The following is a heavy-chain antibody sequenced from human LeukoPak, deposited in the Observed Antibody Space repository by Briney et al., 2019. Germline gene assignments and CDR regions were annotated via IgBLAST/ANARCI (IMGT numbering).Heavy chain of an antibody. V-gene: IGHV1-2*02. Sequence: ASVKVSCKASGYTFTGYYMHWVRQATGQGLEWMGWINPNTGGTHYAQKFQGRVTMTRDTSITTAYMELSRLRSDDTAVYYCARNDILTANDYWGQGALVTVSS. CDR1: GYTFTGYY. D-gene: IGHD3-9*01. J-gene: IGHJ4*02. CDR3: ARNDILTANDY. CDR2: INPNTGGT.